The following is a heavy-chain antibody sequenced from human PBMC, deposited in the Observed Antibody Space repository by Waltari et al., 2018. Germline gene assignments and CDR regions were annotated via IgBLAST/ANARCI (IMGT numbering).Heavy chain of an antibody. J-gene: IGHJ4*02. CDR3: ASGYSSSSLDY. V-gene: IGHV3-21*01. D-gene: IGHD6-6*01. CDR2: ISASSTYI. CDR1: GFSFGIYN. Sequence: EVQLVESGGGLVKPGGSLRLSCAASGFSFGIYNMNWVRPAPGKGLEWVSSISASSTYIYYADSMKGRFTISRDNAKNSLYLQMNSLRAEDTAVYYCASGYSSSSLDYWGQGTLVTVSS.